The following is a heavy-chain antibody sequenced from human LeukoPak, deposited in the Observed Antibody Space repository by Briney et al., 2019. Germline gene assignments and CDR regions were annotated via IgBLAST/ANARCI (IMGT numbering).Heavy chain of an antibody. Sequence: SETLSLTCTVSGGSISSGGYYWSWIRQPPGKGLEWIGYIYHGGSTYSNPSLKSRVTISVDRSKNQFSLKLSSVTAADTAVYYCASNGVQLWLPTVDYWGQGTLVTVSS. CDR1: GGSISSGGYY. D-gene: IGHD5-18*01. V-gene: IGHV4-30-2*01. J-gene: IGHJ4*02. CDR2: IYHGGST. CDR3: ASNGVQLWLPTVDY.